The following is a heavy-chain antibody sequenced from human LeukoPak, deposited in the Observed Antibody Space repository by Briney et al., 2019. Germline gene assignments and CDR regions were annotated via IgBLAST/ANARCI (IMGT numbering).Heavy chain of an antibody. CDR3: ARSERLLTKYSFDY. CDR2: ITPYSGDT. V-gene: IGHV1-2*02. CDR1: GYTFTSYY. Sequence: GASVKVSCKASGYTFTSYYMHWVRQAPGQGLEWMGWITPYSGDTYYAQKFQGRVTMTRDTSISTAYMELSSLRSDDTAVYYCARSERLLTKYSFDYWGQGTLVTVSS. J-gene: IGHJ4*02. D-gene: IGHD6-25*01.